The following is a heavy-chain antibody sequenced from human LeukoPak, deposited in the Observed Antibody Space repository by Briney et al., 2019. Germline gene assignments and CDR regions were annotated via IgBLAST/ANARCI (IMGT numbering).Heavy chain of an antibody. Sequence: GGSLRLSCAASGFTFSDFYMSWIRQAPGKGLEWVSYISSSNSTIYYADSVKGRFTISRDNAKKSLYLQMNSLRAEDTAVYYCAGDQTVGIDYWGQGTLVTVSS. D-gene: IGHD4-23*01. CDR3: AGDQTVGIDY. CDR1: GFTFSDFY. J-gene: IGHJ4*02. V-gene: IGHV3-11*01. CDR2: ISSSNSTI.